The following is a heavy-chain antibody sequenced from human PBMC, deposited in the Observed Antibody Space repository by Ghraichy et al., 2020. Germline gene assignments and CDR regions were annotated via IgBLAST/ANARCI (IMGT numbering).Heavy chain of an antibody. CDR1: GFTFSSYA. D-gene: IGHD3-22*01. Sequence: GGSLRLSCAASGFTFSSYAMSWVRQAPGKGLEWVSAISGSGGSTYYADSVKGRFTISRDNSKNTLYLQMNSLRAEDTAVYYCAKENTDSSGYYYWLWIYFQHWGQGTLVTVSS. V-gene: IGHV3-23*01. CDR2: ISGSGGST. CDR3: AKENTDSSGYYYWLWIYFQH. J-gene: IGHJ1*01.